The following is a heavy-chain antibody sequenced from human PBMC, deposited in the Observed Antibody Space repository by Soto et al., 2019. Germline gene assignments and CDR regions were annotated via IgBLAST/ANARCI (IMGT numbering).Heavy chain of an antibody. Sequence: SETLSLTCTVAGGSSGAYDGSWIRQPPGKGLARIGYISYSGSTNYNPSLRRRVTISLDTSKHQFSLKLNSVTAADTAVYYCARDAMTTVIPYYYYYAMDVWGQGTTVTVSS. J-gene: IGHJ6*02. CDR1: GGSSGAYD. D-gene: IGHD4-17*01. V-gene: IGHV4-59*01. CDR3: ARDAMTTVIPYYYYYAMDV. CDR2: ISYSGST.